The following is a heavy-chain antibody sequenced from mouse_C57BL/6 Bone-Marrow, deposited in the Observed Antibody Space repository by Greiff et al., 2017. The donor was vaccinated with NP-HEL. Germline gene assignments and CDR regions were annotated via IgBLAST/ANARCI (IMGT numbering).Heavy chain of an antibody. J-gene: IGHJ2*01. D-gene: IGHD1-1*01. CDR1: GYAFSSSW. V-gene: IGHV1-82*01. Sequence: QVQLKESGPELVKPGASVKISCKASGYAFSSSWMNWVKQRPGKGLEWIGRIYPGDGDTNYNGKFKGKATLTADKSSSTAYMQLSSLTSDDSAVYFCAREEITTVVHYWGQGTTLTVSS. CDR3: AREEITTVVHY. CDR2: IYPGDGDT.